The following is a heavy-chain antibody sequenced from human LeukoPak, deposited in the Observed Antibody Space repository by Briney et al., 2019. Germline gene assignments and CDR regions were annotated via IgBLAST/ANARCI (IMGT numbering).Heavy chain of an antibody. CDR1: GYIFTTYW. D-gene: IGHD3-10*01. CDR3: ARCRGVTTDLDY. J-gene: IGHJ4*02. Sequence: GESLKISCKASGYIFTTYWIGWVRQMPGKGPEWMRIIYPGDSDTTYSPSFQGQVTISVDKSISTAYLQWRSLKASDTAMYYCARCRGVTTDLDYWGQGTLVTVSS. V-gene: IGHV5-51*01. CDR2: IYPGDSDT.